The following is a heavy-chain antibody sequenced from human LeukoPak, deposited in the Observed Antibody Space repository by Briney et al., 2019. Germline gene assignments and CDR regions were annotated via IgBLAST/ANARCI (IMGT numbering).Heavy chain of an antibody. CDR1: RFTFSSYW. Sequence: PGGSLRLSCAASRFTFSSYWMSWVRQAPGKGLEWVANIKEDGSEKYYVDSVKGRFTISRDNAKYSLFLQMNSLRVEDTAVYYCAGGGQYYAVDYWGEGTLVTVSS. J-gene: IGHJ4*02. D-gene: IGHD3-3*01. CDR2: IKEDGSEK. CDR3: AGGGQYYAVDY. V-gene: IGHV3-7*01.